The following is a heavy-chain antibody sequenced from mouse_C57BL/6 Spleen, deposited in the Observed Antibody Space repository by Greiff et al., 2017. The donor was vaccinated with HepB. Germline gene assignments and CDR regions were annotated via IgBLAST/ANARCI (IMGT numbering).Heavy chain of an antibody. J-gene: IGHJ4*01. V-gene: IGHV1-80*01. CDR2: IYPGDGDT. Sequence: QVQLKESGAELVKPGASVKISCKASGYAFSSYWMNWVKQRPGKGLEWIGQIYPGDGDTNYNGKFKGKATLTADKSSSTAYMQLSSLTSADSAVYVCARMGYDAMDYWGQGTSVTVSS. D-gene: IGHD3-1*01. CDR3: ARMGYDAMDY. CDR1: GYAFSSYW.